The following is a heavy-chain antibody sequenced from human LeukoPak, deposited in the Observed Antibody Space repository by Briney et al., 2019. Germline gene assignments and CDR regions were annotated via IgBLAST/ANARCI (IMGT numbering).Heavy chain of an antibody. J-gene: IGHJ6*04. D-gene: IGHD3-9*01. V-gene: IGHV3-43D*03. CDR2: ISWDGGST. Sequence: GGSLRLSCAASGFTFDDYAMHWVRQAPGKGLEWVSLISWDGGSTYCADSVKGRFTISRDNSKNSLYLQMNSLRAEDTALYYCAKDISFDFTSMDVWGKGTTVTVS. CDR1: GFTFDDYA. CDR3: AKDISFDFTSMDV.